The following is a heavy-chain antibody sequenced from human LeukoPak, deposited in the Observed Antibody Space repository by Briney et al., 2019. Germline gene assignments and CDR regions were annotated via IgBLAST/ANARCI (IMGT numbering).Heavy chain of an antibody. V-gene: IGHV4-4*02. D-gene: IGHD3-22*01. Sequence: SGALSVTCAVSGGSISSSNWWSGVGQPPGKGLDWIGEIYHSGSTNYNPSLKSRVTISVDKSKNQFSLKLSSVTAADTAVYYCARAGPGSSGYYFGYWGQGTLVTVSS. CDR2: IYHSGST. CDR1: GGSISSSNW. CDR3: ARAGPGSSGYYFGY. J-gene: IGHJ4*02.